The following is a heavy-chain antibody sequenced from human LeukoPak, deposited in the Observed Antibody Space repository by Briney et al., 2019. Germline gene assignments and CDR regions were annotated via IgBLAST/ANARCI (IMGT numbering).Heavy chain of an antibody. V-gene: IGHV3-48*04. CDR3: ARDRAGYSSKTGDY. CDR1: GFTFSSYS. D-gene: IGHD6-13*01. Sequence: WGSLRLSCAASGFTFSSYSMNWVRQAPGKGLEWVSYINSSSSTIYYADSVKGRFTISSDNAKNSLFLQMNSLRAEDTAVYYCARDRAGYSSKTGDYWGQGTLVTVSS. J-gene: IGHJ4*02. CDR2: INSSSSTI.